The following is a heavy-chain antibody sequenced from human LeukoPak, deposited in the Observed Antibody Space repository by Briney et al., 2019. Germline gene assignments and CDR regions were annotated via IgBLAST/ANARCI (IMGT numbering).Heavy chain of an antibody. CDR3: ARRVGANDY. CDR2: IYYSGST. D-gene: IGHD1-26*01. CDR1: GGSISSSSYY. Sequence: SETLSLTCTVSGGSISSSSYYWGWIRQPPGRGLEWSGCIYYSGSTYYNPSLKSRVTISVDTSKNQFSLKLRSVPGADPVVTYCARRVGANDYWGQGTLVTVSS. V-gene: IGHV4-39*01. J-gene: IGHJ4*02.